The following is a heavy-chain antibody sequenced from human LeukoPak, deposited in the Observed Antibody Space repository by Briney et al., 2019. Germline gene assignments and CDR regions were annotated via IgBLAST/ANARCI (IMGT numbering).Heavy chain of an antibody. J-gene: IGHJ4*02. Sequence: GGSLRLSCAASGFTVSSNYMSWVRQAPGKGLEWVSVLYSGGSTYYADSVKGRFTISRDNSKNTLYLQMNSLRAEDTAVYYCAKVRTGHYFDYWGQGTLVTVSS. CDR2: LYSGGST. CDR1: GFTVSSNY. CDR3: AKVRTGHYFDY. V-gene: IGHV3-53*01. D-gene: IGHD3/OR15-3a*01.